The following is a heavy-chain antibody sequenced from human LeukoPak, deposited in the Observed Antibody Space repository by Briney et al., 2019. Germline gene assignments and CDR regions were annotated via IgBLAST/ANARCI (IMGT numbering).Heavy chain of an antibody. J-gene: IGHJ4*02. D-gene: IGHD6-19*01. CDR1: GFTFSDYS. CDR3: ARDSSGWHRFDY. V-gene: IGHV3-21*01. Sequence: GGPLRLTCAASGFTFSDYSTNWVRQAPGKGLEWVSSISSRSSYIYYAQSVKGRFTISRDNTKNSLYLEMNSLRAEDTAVYYCARDSSGWHRFDYWGQGTLVTVSS. CDR2: ISSRSSYI.